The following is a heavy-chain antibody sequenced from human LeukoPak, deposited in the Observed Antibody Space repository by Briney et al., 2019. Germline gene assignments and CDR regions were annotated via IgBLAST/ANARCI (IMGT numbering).Heavy chain of an antibody. J-gene: IGHJ5*02. Sequence: PGGSLRLSCAASGFTFSSYEMNWVRQAPGKGLEWVSYISSSGSTIYYADSVKGRFTISRDNAKNSLYLQMNSLRAEDTAVYYCARVGKEKGYCSSTSCYADRNWFDPWGQGTLVTVSS. CDR3: ARVGKEKGYCSSTSCYADRNWFDP. CDR1: GFTFSSYE. D-gene: IGHD2-2*01. CDR2: ISSSGSTI. V-gene: IGHV3-48*03.